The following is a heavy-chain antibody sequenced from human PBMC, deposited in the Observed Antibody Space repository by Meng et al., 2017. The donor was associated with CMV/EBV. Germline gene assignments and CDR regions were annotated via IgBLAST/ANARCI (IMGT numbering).Heavy chain of an antibody. CDR2: FDPEDGET. V-gene: IGHV1-24*01. CDR3: ATVSVGLRFLEWLFAYGMDV. J-gene: IGHJ6*02. D-gene: IGHD3-3*01. CDR1: GYILTELS. Sequence: ASVQVSCKVSGYILTELSMHWVRQAPGKGLEWMGGFDPEDGETIYAQKFQGRVTMTEDTSTDTAYMELSSLRSEDTAVYYCATVSVGLRFLEWLFAYGMDVWGQGTTVTVSS.